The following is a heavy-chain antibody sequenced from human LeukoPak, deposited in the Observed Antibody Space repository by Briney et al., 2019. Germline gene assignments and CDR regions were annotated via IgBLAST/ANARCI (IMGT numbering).Heavy chain of an antibody. J-gene: IGHJ4*02. Sequence: ASVKVSCKVSGYTLTELSMHWVQQAPGKGLEWMGGFDPEDGETIYAQKFQGRVTMTEDTSTDTAYMELSSLGSEDTAVYYCATDPSPYGDYVRDYWGQGTLVTVSS. CDR2: FDPEDGET. CDR3: ATDPSPYGDYVRDY. D-gene: IGHD4-17*01. V-gene: IGHV1-24*01. CDR1: GYTLTELS.